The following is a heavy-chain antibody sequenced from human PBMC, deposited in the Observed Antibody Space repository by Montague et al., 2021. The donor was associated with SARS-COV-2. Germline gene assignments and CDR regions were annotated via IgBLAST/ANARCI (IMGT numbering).Heavy chain of an antibody. J-gene: IGHJ6*02. Sequence: SETLSLTCAVYGGSFSGYYWSWIRQPPGKGLEWIGEINHSGSTNYNPSLQSRVTISVDTSKNQFYLKLSSVTAADTAVYYCTREGYQVLWSDYYYYGMDVWGQGTTVTVSS. CDR3: TREGYQVLWSDYYYYGMDV. CDR1: GGSFSGYY. V-gene: IGHV4-34*01. D-gene: IGHD2-2*01. CDR2: INHSGST.